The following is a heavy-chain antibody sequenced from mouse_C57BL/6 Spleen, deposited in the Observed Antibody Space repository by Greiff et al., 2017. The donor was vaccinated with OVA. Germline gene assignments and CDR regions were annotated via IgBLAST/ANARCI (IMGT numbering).Heavy chain of an antibody. V-gene: IGHV5-17*01. CDR2: ISSGSSTI. D-gene: IGHD1-1*01. J-gene: IGHJ4*01. Sequence: EVKLVESGGGLVKPGGSLKLSCAASGFTFSDYGMHWVRQAPEQGLEWVAYISSGSSTIYYADTVKGRFTISRDNAKNTLFLQMTSLRSEDTAMYYGARKAPYYGSIYYAMDYWGQGTSVTVSS. CDR1: GFTFSDYG. CDR3: ARKAPYYGSIYYAMDY.